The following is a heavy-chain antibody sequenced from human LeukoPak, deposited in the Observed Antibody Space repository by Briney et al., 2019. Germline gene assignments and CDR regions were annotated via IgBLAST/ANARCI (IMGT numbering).Heavy chain of an antibody. CDR1: GGSITSGGYY. Sequence: PSETLSLTCTVSGGSITSGGYYWSWIRQHPGKGLEWIGYIYYSGSTYYNPALKSRVTISVDTSKNQFSLKLSSVTAADTAVHYCARGNTYYYDSSCYYFFAFDIWGQGTMVTVSS. CDR2: IYYSGST. D-gene: IGHD3-22*01. V-gene: IGHV4-31*03. J-gene: IGHJ3*02. CDR3: ARGNTYYYDSSCYYFFAFDI.